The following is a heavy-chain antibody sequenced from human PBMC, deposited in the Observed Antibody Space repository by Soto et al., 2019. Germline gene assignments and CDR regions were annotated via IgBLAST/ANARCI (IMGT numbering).Heavy chain of an antibody. Sequence: SETLSLTCTVSGGSISSYYWSWIRQPPGKGLEWIGYIYYSGSTNYNPSLESRVTISVDTSKNQFSLKLSSVTAADTAVYYCARHPGIAAAPWGYYYYMDVWGKGTTVTVSS. V-gene: IGHV4-59*08. CDR2: IYYSGST. J-gene: IGHJ6*03. CDR3: ARHPGIAAAPWGYYYYMDV. CDR1: GGSISSYY. D-gene: IGHD6-13*01.